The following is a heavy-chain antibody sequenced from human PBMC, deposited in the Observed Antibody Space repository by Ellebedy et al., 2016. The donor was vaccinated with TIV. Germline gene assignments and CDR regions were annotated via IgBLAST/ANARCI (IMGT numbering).Heavy chain of an antibody. CDR2: IYYDGRT. CDR3: ARHGLSGIPAVDY. Sequence: MPSETLSLTCTVSGGSFTSYYWSWIRQPPGKGLEWIGYIYYDGRTKYNPSLKSRVTISVDTSKNQFSLKLSSVTAADTAVYYCARHGLSGIPAVDYWGQGTLVTVSS. D-gene: IGHD3-10*01. J-gene: IGHJ4*02. V-gene: IGHV4-59*08. CDR1: GGSFTSYY.